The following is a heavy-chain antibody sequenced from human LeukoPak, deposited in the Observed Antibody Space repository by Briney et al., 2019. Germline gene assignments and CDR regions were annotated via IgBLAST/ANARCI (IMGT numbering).Heavy chain of an antibody. CDR1: GFTFSSYA. D-gene: IGHD4-17*01. J-gene: IGHJ3*02. Sequence: GGSLRLSCAASGFTFSSYAMHWVRQAPGKGLEGVAVISYDGSNKYYADSVKGRFTISRDNSKNTLYLQMNSLRAEDTAVYYCASYDYGDYVGNAFDIWSQGTMVTVSS. CDR2: ISYDGSNK. V-gene: IGHV3-30-3*01. CDR3: ASYDYGDYVGNAFDI.